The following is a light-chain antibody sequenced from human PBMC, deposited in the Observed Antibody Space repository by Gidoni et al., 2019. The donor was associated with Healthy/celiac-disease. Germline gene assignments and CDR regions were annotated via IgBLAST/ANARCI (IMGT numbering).Light chain of an antibody. J-gene: IGLJ3*02. V-gene: IGLV1-51*01. CDR1: SSNIGNNY. CDR2: DNN. Sequence: QSVWTQPPSVSAAPGQKVTISCSGSSSNIGNNYVSWYQQLPGTAPKLLIYDNNKRPSGIPDRFSGSKSGTSATLGITGLQTGDEADYYCGTWDSSLSAGVFGGGTKLTV. CDR3: GTWDSSLSAGV.